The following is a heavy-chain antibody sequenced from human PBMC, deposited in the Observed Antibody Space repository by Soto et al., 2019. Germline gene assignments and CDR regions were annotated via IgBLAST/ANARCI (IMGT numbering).Heavy chain of an antibody. J-gene: IGHJ6*03. CDR1: GFTFSSYS. D-gene: IGHD3-16*01. Sequence: EVQLVESGGGLVQPGGSLRLSCAASGFTFSSYSMNWVRQAPGKGLEWVSYISSSSSTIYYADSVKGRFTISRDNAKNSLYLQMNSLRAEDTAVYYCARIIDGWEKGWGTTYYYYMDVWGKGTTVTVSS. V-gene: IGHV3-48*01. CDR2: ISSSSSTI. CDR3: ARIIDGWEKGWGTTYYYYMDV.